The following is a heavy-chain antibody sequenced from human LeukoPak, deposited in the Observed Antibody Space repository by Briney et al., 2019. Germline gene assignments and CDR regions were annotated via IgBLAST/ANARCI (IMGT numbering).Heavy chain of an antibody. V-gene: IGHV3-21*01. D-gene: IGHD3-10*01. Sequence: GGSLRPPFTASGFTFSTYSMKWGRQAPGKGLEWVSSITSINFYIYYADSVKGRFTISRDDAKKSLYLQMNNLRADDTAVYYCARKNYASGTYYSDYWGQGTLVIVSS. CDR1: GFTFSTYS. J-gene: IGHJ4*02. CDR3: ARKNYASGTYYSDY. CDR2: ITSINFYI.